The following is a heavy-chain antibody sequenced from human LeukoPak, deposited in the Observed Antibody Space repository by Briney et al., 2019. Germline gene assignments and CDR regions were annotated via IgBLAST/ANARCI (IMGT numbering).Heavy chain of an antibody. Sequence: SETLSLTCTVSGGSISSGDYYWGWIRQPPGKGLEWIGSIDYSGSTYYNPSLKSRATISIDASKNQFSLKLSSVTAADMAVYYCAREYTLYRSGWFLDYWGQGTVVTVSS. CDR2: IDYSGST. CDR1: GGSISSGDYY. V-gene: IGHV4-39*07. D-gene: IGHD6-19*01. CDR3: AREYTLYRSGWFLDY. J-gene: IGHJ4*02.